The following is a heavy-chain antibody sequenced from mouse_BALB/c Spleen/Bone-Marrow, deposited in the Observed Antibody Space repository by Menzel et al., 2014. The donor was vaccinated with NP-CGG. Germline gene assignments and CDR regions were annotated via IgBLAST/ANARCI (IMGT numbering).Heavy chain of an antibody. CDR2: INPDSSTI. V-gene: IGHV4-1*02. CDR1: GVDFSRYW. Sequence: AAGGVDFSRYWMSWVRQAPGKGLEWIGKINPDSSTINYTPSLKDKFIISRDNAKNTLYLQMSKVRSEDTALYYCASLHYYGFFAYWGQGTLVTVSA. CDR3: ASLHYYGFFAY. J-gene: IGHJ3*01. D-gene: IGHD1-2*01.